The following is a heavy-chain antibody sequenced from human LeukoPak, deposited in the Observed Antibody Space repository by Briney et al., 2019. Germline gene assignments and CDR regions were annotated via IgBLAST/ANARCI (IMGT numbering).Heavy chain of an antibody. CDR3: ARGPLLVGFPVYYFDY. V-gene: IGHV4-31*03. D-gene: IGHD2-8*02. CDR2: IYYSGRT. CDR1: GGSISSSSYY. Sequence: PSETLSLTCTVSGGSISSSSYYWGWIRQYPGKGLEWIGYIYYSGRTYYNPSLKGRVTISVDTSKNQFSLKLSSVTAADTAVYYCARGPLLVGFPVYYFDYWGQGTLVTVSS. J-gene: IGHJ4*02.